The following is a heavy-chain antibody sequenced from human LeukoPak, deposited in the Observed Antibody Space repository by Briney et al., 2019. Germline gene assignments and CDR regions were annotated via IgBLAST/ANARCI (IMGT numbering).Heavy chain of an antibody. D-gene: IGHD5-24*01. CDR2: IYPGDSDT. J-gene: IGHJ6*03. V-gene: IGHV5-51*01. CDR3: ARPRSTNYYYYYMDV. Sequence: GESLKISCKGSGYSFTTYWIGWVRQMPGKGLEWMGIIYPGDSDTRYSPSFQGQVTISADKSISTAYLQWSSLKASDTAIYYCARPRSTNYYYYYMDVWGKGTTVTVSS. CDR1: GYSFTTYW.